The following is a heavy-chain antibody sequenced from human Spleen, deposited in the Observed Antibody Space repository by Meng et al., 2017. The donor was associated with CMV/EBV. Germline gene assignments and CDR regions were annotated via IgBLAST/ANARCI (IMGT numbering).Heavy chain of an antibody. D-gene: IGHD4/OR15-4a*01. CDR1: GYTFTDYY. Sequence: ASVKVSCKASGYTFTDYYMHWVRQAPGQGLEWMGWIKPDSGDTSYAQKFQGRVTMTKDTSISTAYMELSSLRSDDTAVYYCARGFDYGGLGDYFDNWGQGTLVTVSS. CDR3: ARGFDYGGLGDYFDN. CDR2: IKPDSGDT. J-gene: IGHJ4*02. V-gene: IGHV1-2*02.